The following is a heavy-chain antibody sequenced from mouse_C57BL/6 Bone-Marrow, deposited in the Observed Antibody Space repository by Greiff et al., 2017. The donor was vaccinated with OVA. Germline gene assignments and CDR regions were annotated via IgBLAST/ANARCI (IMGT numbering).Heavy chain of an antibody. V-gene: IGHV1-55*01. D-gene: IGHD2-5*01. CDR3: AKYYYSNYNYYAMDY. CDR1: GYTFTSYW. J-gene: IGHJ4*01. Sequence: QVQLQQPGAELVKPGASVKMSCKASGYTFTSYWITWVKQRPGQGLEWIGDIYPGSGSTNYNEKFKSKATLTVDTSSSTAYMQLSSLTSEDSPVYYCAKYYYSNYNYYAMDYWGQGTSVTVSS. CDR2: IYPGSGST.